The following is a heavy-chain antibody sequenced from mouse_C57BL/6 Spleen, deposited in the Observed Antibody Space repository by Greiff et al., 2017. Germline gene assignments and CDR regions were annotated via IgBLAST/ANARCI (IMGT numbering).Heavy chain of an antibody. D-gene: IGHD1-1*01. J-gene: IGHJ3*01. CDR3: ALYYGSSYGFAY. CDR2: IYPSDSET. CDR1: GYTFTSYW. V-gene: IGHV1-61*01. Sequence: QVQLQQPGAELVRPGSSVKLSCKASGYTFTSYWMDWVKQRPGQGLEWIGNIYPSDSETHYNQKFKDKATLTVDKSSSTADMQLSSLTSEDSAVYYCALYYGSSYGFAYWGQGTLVTVSA.